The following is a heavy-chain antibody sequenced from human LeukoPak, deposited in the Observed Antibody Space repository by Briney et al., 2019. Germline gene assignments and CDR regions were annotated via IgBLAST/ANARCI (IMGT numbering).Heavy chain of an antibody. D-gene: IGHD3-16*01. CDR2: IGSSGSYM. Sequence: GGSLRLSCAASGFRFSAYAMNWVRQAPGKGLEWVSSIGSSGSYMYYGDSVEGRFTVSRDNAKNSLYLEMNSLRAEDTAVYYCARDDYGSGTPTIDYWGQGTLVSVAS. CDR1: GFRFSAYA. V-gene: IGHV3-21*01. CDR3: ARDDYGSGTPTIDY. J-gene: IGHJ4*02.